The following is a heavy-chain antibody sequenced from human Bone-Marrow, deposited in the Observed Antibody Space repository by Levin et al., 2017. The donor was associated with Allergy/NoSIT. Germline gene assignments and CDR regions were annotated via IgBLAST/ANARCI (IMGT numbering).Heavy chain of an antibody. V-gene: IGHV3-30*04. J-gene: IGHJ6*03. D-gene: IGHD2-21*01. CDR1: GFTLSSYA. CDR3: AKDFAEVYYFFYMEV. CDR2: ISYDGRNE. Sequence: GGSLRLSCAASGFTLSSYAMHWVRQAPGKGLEWVAVISYDGRNEYYTDSVKDRFTISRDNSKNTLYLQMNSLRAEDTAVYYCAKDFAEVYYFFYMEVWGKGTTVTVSS.